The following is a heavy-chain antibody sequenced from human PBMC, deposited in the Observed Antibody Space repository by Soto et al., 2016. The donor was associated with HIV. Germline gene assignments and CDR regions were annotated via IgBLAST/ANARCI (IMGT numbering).Heavy chain of an antibody. J-gene: IGHJ6*03. Sequence: QVQLQEAGPGLVKPSETLSLSCSVSGGSISPHYWNWIRQPPGKGLEWIGYIYYSGSTTYNAALKGRVTISVDTSKNHFSLKLRSVTAADTAVYYCARGDVVVVPPXGTNYYYYMDSGAKGHSHRLL. D-gene: IGHD2-2*01. CDR2: IYYSGST. V-gene: IGHV4-59*11. CDR1: GGSISPHY. CDR3: ARGDVVVVPPXGTNYYYYMDS.